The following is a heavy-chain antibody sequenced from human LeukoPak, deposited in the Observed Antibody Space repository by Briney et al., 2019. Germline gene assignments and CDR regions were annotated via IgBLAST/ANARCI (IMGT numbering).Heavy chain of an antibody. CDR1: GYTFTGYY. Sequence: ASVKVSCKASGYTFTGYYMHWVRQAPGQGLEWMGWINPNSGGTNYAQKFQGRVTMTRDTSISTAYMELSRLRSDDTAVYYCARSRYSSGKPSGYFDYWGQGTLVTVSS. CDR2: INPNSGGT. J-gene: IGHJ4*02. CDR3: ARSRYSSGKPSGYFDY. D-gene: IGHD6-19*01. V-gene: IGHV1-2*02.